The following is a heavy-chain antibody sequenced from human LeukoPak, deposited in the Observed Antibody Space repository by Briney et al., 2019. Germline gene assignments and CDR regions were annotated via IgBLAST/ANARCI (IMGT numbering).Heavy chain of an antibody. J-gene: IGHJ4*02. CDR3: AREFGHCYGDNCFYFFDT. Sequence: ASLKVSCKASGYTLTNYNISWVRQAPGQGLEWMGWINTYKGDTLYAQKLQGRVTMTADTSTNTAYMELRSLRFDDTAVYYCAREFGHCYGDNCFYFFDTWGQGFRVTVSS. D-gene: IGHD4-23*01. CDR1: GYTLTNYN. V-gene: IGHV1-18*01. CDR2: INTYKGDT.